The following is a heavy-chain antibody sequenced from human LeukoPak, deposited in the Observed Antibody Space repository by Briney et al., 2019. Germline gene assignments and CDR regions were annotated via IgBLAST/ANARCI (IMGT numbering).Heavy chain of an antibody. V-gene: IGHV4-30-2*01. Sequence: SETLSLTCAVSGGSISSGGYSWSWIRQPPGKGLEWIGYIYHSGSTYYNPSLKSRVTISVDRSKNQFSLKLSSVTAADTAVYYCARYCSGGSCYDSWFDPWGQGTLVTASS. CDR1: GGSISSGGYS. D-gene: IGHD2-15*01. CDR2: IYHSGST. CDR3: ARYCSGGSCYDSWFDP. J-gene: IGHJ5*02.